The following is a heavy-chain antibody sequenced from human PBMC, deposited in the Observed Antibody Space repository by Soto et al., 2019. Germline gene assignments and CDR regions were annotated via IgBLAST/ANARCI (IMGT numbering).Heavy chain of an antibody. CDR2: INAGGGST. D-gene: IGHD4-17*01. CDR3: AHPRGYGVFDAYDI. CDR1: GFTFSTYA. Sequence: GGSLRLSCVASGFTFSTYAMSWVRQAPGKGLEWVSAINAGGGSTYCADSVKGRFTISRDNPINTLYLQMNSLRAEDTAVYYCAHPRGYGVFDAYDIWGQGAKVTVS. J-gene: IGHJ3*02. V-gene: IGHV3-23*01.